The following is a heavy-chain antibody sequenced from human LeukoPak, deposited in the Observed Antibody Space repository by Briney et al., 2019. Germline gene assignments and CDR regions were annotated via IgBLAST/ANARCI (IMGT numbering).Heavy chain of an antibody. J-gene: IGHJ3*02. D-gene: IGHD5-18*01. V-gene: IGHV1-18*01. Sequence: ASVKVSCKASGYRFTSYGIAWVRQAPGQGLEWMGWINTYKGNTIYAQKFQGRVTMTTDTSTSTAYMELRSLRSDDTGIYYCASSWIQLWLRENDAFDIWGQGTMVTVSS. CDR3: ASSWIQLWLRENDAFDI. CDR2: INTYKGNT. CDR1: GYRFTSYG.